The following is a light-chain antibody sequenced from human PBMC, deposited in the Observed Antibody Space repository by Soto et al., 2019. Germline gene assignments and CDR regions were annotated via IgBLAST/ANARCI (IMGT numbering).Light chain of an antibody. Sequence: QSVLTQPASVSGSPGQSITISCTGTSSDVGGYNYVSWYQQHPGKAPKLMIYEVSNRPSGVSHRFSASKSGSTASLTISGLQAEDEADYYCSSYTSISTLYVFGTGTKVTVL. V-gene: IGLV2-14*01. CDR3: SSYTSISTLYV. CDR1: SSDVGGYNY. J-gene: IGLJ1*01. CDR2: EVS.